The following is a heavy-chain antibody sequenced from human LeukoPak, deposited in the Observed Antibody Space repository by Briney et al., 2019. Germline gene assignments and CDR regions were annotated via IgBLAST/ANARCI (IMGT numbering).Heavy chain of an antibody. CDR2: INPNSGGT. D-gene: IGHD3-3*01. J-gene: IGHJ6*02. CDR1: GYTCTGYY. V-gene: IGHV1-2*02. Sequence: ASVKVSCKSSGYTCTGYYMHWVRPAPGQGLAWMGWINPNSGGTNYAQKFQDRVTMTRDTSISTAYMELSRLRSDDTAVYYCARGITIFGVVSDYGMDVWGQGTTVTVSS. CDR3: ARGITIFGVVSDYGMDV.